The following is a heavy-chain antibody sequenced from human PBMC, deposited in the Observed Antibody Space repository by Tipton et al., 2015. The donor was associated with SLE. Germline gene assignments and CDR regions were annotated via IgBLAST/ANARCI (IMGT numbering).Heavy chain of an antibody. Sequence: LRLSCAVYGGSFSGYYWSWIRQPPGKGLEWIGEINHSGSTNYNPSLKSRVTISVDTSKNQFSLKLNSVTAADTAVYYCARHVWANWGFGYWGQGTLVTVSS. D-gene: IGHD7-27*01. CDR1: GGSFSGYY. J-gene: IGHJ4*02. V-gene: IGHV4-34*01. CDR3: ARHVWANWGFGY. CDR2: INHSGST.